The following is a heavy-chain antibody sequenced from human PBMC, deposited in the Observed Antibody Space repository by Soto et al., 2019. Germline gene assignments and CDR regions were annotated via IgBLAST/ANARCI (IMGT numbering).Heavy chain of an antibody. CDR3: ARSVTTLLDNWFDP. D-gene: IGHD4-4*01. CDR1: GGTFSSYT. V-gene: IGHV1-69*02. J-gene: IGHJ5*02. CDR2: IIPILGIA. Sequence: SVKVSCKAAGGTFSSYTISWVRQAPGQGLEWMGRIIPILGIANYAQKFQGRVTITADKSTSAAYMELSSLRSEDTAVYYCARSVTTLLDNWFDPWGQGTLVTVSS.